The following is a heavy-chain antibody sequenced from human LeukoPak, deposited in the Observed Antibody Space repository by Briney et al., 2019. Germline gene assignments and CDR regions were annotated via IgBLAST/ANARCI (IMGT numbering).Heavy chain of an antibody. CDR2: IYGGGDS. CDR1: GFTATDNY. D-gene: IGHD3-16*01. V-gene: IGHV3-53*01. Sequence: GGSLRLSCAASGFTATDNYMNWVRQSSGKGLEWVSVIYGGGDSNYADSVKGRFTISRDNSKNTLYLQMNSLRAEDTAVYYCAKASYEKSPFDYWGQGTLVTVSS. J-gene: IGHJ4*02. CDR3: AKASYEKSPFDY.